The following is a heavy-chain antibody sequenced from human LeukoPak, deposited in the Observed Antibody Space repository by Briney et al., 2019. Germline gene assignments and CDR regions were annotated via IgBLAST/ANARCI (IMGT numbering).Heavy chain of an antibody. Sequence: ASVKVSCKASGYTFTSYGISWVRQAPGQGLEWMGWISAYNGNTNYAQKLQGRVTMTTDTSTSTAYMELRSLRSDDTAVYYCARVVEPDSDFWSGYYKSTRSPGDYWGQGTLVTVSS. CDR1: GYTFTSYG. CDR3: ARVVEPDSDFWSGYYKSTRSPGDY. D-gene: IGHD3-3*01. V-gene: IGHV1-18*01. J-gene: IGHJ4*02. CDR2: ISAYNGNT.